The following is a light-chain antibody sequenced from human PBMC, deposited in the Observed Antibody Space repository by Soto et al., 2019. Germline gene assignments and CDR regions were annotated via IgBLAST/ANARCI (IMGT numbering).Light chain of an antibody. V-gene: IGKV3-15*01. Sequence: EIVMRQSPATLSLSPGERATLSCRASQSVSSKLAWFQQKPGQAPRLLIYFASTRATDIPARFSGSGSGTEFTLTISSLQSEDFAVYYCQQYNNWPHTFGQGTKVDSK. J-gene: IGKJ2*01. CDR1: QSVSSK. CDR2: FAS. CDR3: QQYNNWPHT.